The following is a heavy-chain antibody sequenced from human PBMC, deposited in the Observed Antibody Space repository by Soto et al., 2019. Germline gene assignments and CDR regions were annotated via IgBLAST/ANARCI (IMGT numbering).Heavy chain of an antibody. J-gene: IGHJ3*01. V-gene: IGHV4-4*07. Sequence: SETLSLTCTVSGGSISSFYWNWIRQSAGKGLEWIGRIYLSGTTTYNPSLQSRVTMSVDTSKNQFSLKLSSLTAADTAVYYCARCPSTSSIDMFKMWAQGTKVTVS. CDR3: ARCPSTSSIDMFKM. D-gene: IGHD6-6*01. CDR1: GGSISSFY. CDR2: IYLSGTT.